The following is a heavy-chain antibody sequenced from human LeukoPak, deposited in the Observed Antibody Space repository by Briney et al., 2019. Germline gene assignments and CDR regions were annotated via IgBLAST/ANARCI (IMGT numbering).Heavy chain of an antibody. CDR3: ARSHCSGGSCYSGDY. J-gene: IGHJ4*02. CDR1: GGTFSSYA. V-gene: IGHV1-69*05. Sequence: SVKVSCKASGGTFSSYAISWVRQAPGQGLEWMGRIIPIFGTANYAQKFQGRVTITTDESTSTAYMELSSLRSEDTAVYYCARSHCSGGSCYSGDYWGQGTLVTVSS. D-gene: IGHD2-15*01. CDR2: IIPIFGTA.